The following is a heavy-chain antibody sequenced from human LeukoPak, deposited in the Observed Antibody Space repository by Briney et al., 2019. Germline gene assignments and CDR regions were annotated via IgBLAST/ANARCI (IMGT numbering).Heavy chain of an antibody. Sequence: GGSLRLSCAASGFTFGTYAMTWVRQAPGKGLEWVSGISGSGGSTYYADSVKGRFTISRDNSTNTLHMHMNSLRAEDTAVYYCAKEMAATNAFDYWGQGTLVTVSS. D-gene: IGHD5-24*01. CDR1: GFTFGTYA. V-gene: IGHV3-23*01. CDR3: AKEMAATNAFDY. J-gene: IGHJ4*02. CDR2: ISGSGGST.